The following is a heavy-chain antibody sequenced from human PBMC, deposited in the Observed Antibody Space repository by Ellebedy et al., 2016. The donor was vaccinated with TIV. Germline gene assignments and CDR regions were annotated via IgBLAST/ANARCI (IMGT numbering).Heavy chain of an antibody. CDR2: INSDGSST. D-gene: IGHD2-8*01. CDR3: ARDLLMVYATEFDY. Sequence: GGSLRLXXAASGFTFSSYWMHWVRQAPGKGLVWVSRINSDGSSTSYADSVKGRFTISRDNAKNTLYLQMNSLRAEDTAVYYCARDLLMVYATEFDYWGQGTLVTVSS. CDR1: GFTFSSYW. V-gene: IGHV3-74*01. J-gene: IGHJ4*02.